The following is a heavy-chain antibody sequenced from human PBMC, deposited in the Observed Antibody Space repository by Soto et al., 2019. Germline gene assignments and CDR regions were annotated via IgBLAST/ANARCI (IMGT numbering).Heavy chain of an antibody. J-gene: IGHJ6*02. CDR1: GFTCSSYE. V-gene: IGHV3-48*03. Sequence: GGSLRRSCAASGFTCSSYEMNWVRQAPGKGLEWVSYISSSGSTIYYADSVKGRFTISRDNAKNSLYLQMNSLRAEDTAVYYCARDGLVPGMDVCGQWTTVTVS. CDR2: ISSSGSTI. D-gene: IGHD1-26*01. CDR3: ARDGLVPGMDV.